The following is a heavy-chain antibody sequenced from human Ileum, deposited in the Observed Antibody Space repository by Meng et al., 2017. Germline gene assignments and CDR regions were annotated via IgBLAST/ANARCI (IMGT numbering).Heavy chain of an antibody. Sequence: GESLKISCAASGFTFSSHWMNWVRQAPGKGLVWASRINTDGSTTTYADSVKGRFTISRDNAKNTVFLQMNSLRAEDTAVYYCVGMTVGWGQGTLVTVSS. CDR2: INTDGSTT. V-gene: IGHV3-74*03. CDR3: VGMTVG. J-gene: IGHJ4*02. D-gene: IGHD3-22*01. CDR1: GFTFSSHW.